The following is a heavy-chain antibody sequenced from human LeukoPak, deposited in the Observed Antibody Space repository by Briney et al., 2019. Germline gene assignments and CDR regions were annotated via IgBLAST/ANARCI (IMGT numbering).Heavy chain of an antibody. CDR1: GFTFSNYD. CDR2: ISGSGGYT. J-gene: IGHJ2*01. D-gene: IGHD3-22*01. Sequence: GGSLRLSCAASGFTFSNYDMSWVRQAPGKGLEWVSGISGSGGYTYYADSVKGRFTISRDNSKNTLYLQMNSLRAEDAAVYYCAKVGEQNSSGCYFRYFDLWGRGTLVTVSS. CDR3: AKVGEQNSSGCYFRYFDL. V-gene: IGHV3-23*01.